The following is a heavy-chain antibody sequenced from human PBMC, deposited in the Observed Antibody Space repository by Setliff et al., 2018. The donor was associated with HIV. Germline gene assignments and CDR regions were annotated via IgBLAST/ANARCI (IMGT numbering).Heavy chain of an antibody. Sequence: ASVKVSCKASGYTFTSYDINWVRQATGQGFDWMGWMNPNSGSTGYAQKSQGRVTMTRNTSISTAYMELSSLRSEDTAVYYCVRRGRFYGDFDYWGQGTLVTVSS. CDR1: GYTFTSYD. V-gene: IGHV1-8*01. CDR2: MNPNSGST. CDR3: VRRGRFYGDFDY. D-gene: IGHD4-17*01. J-gene: IGHJ4*02.